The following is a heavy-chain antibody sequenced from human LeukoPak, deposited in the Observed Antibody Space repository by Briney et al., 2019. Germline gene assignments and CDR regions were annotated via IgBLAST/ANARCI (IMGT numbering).Heavy chain of an antibody. CDR1: GFTFNTYA. V-gene: IGHV3-30*03. CDR2: VLYDGGAK. J-gene: IGHJ4*02. D-gene: IGHD6-19*01. Sequence: PGGSLRLSCAASGFTFNTYALHWVRQAPGKGLEWVAVVLYDGGAKYYADSVKGRFTISRDNSKNTVDLQMYSLRAEDSAVYYCARSLGSGWIHLVEYWGQGTLVTVS. CDR3: ARSLGSGWIHLVEY.